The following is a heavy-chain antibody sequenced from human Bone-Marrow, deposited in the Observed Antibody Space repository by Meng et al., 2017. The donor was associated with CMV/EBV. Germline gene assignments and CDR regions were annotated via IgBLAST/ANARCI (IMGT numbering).Heavy chain of an antibody. CDR1: GYTFTSYD. CDR3: ARDPIIVVVPAATRYYGMDV. V-gene: IGHV1-18*01. J-gene: IGHJ6*02. Sequence: ASVKVSCKASGYTFTSYDINWVRQATGQGLEWMGWISAYNGNTNYAQKLQGRVTMTTDTSTSTAYMELRSLRSDDTAVYYCARDPIIVVVPAATRYYGMDVWGQGTTVTVSS. CDR2: ISAYNGNT. D-gene: IGHD2-2*01.